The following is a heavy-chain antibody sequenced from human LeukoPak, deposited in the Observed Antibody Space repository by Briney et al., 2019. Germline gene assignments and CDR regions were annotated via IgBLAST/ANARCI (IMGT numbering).Heavy chain of an antibody. CDR3: VKDQGTTMTSYAFHI. V-gene: IGHV3-11*04. J-gene: IGHJ3*02. D-gene: IGHD4-17*01. Sequence: PGGSLRLSCAASGFTFSDYYMSWIRQAPGKGLEWVSYISSSGSTIYYADSVKGRFTISRDNAKNSLYLQMNSLRAEDTAVYSCVKDQGTTMTSYAFHIWGPGTMVTVSS. CDR1: GFTFSDYY. CDR2: ISSSGSTI.